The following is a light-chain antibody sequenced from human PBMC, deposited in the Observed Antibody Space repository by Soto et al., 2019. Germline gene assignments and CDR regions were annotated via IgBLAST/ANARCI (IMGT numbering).Light chain of an antibody. J-gene: IGLJ2*01. CDR1: SSNIGTNT. CDR2: SDN. Sequence: QSVLTQPPSASGTPGQRVTISCSGSSSNIGTNTVIWYQQLPGAAPRLLIYSDNHRPSGVPVRFSGSKSGTSASLAISGLQSEDEVDDDCAAWDVSLVVFGGGTKVTVL. CDR3: AAWDVSLVV. V-gene: IGLV1-44*01.